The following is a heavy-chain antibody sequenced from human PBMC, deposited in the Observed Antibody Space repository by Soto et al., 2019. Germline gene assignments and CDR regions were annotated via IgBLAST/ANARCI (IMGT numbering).Heavy chain of an antibody. CDR3: ARNNDPWPPSMDV. J-gene: IGHJ6*01. D-gene: IGHD1-1*01. CDR1: RGSISRYY. Sequence: SETLSLTCTVPRGSISRYYWTCTRQCLGKGLEWIGYIYYSGTTNYNPSLKSRLTISIDRSKKPFSLGLTSVTAADTAGYYCARNNDPWPPSMDVWGQGTTVTVS. CDR2: IYYSGTT. V-gene: IGHV4-59*08.